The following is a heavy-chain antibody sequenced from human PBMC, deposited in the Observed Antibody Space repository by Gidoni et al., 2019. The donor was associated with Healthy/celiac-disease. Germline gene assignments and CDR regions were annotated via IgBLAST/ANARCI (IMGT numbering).Heavy chain of an antibody. J-gene: IGHJ4*02. D-gene: IGHD3-9*01. CDR1: GYTFTSYA. Sequence: QVQLVQSGAEVKKPGASVTVSCKASGYTFTSYALHWVRQSPGQRLEWMGWINAGNGNTKYSQKFQGRVTINRDTSASTAYMDLSSLRSEDTAVYYCARDSGDWSYFDYWGQGTLVTVSS. V-gene: IGHV1-3*01. CDR3: ARDSGDWSYFDY. CDR2: INAGNGNT.